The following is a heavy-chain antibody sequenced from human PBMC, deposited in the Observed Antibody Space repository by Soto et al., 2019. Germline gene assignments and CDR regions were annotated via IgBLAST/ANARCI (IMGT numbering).Heavy chain of an antibody. CDR3: AKDQEVSYDTIYYYGMDV. Sequence: GGSLRLSCAASGFTFSSYGMHWVRRAPGKGLEWVAVISYDGSNKYYADSVKGRFTISRDNSKNTLYLQMNSLRAEDTAVYYCAKDQEVSYDTIYYYGMDVWGQGTTVTVSS. D-gene: IGHD3-22*01. CDR1: GFTFSSYG. V-gene: IGHV3-30*18. J-gene: IGHJ6*02. CDR2: ISYDGSNK.